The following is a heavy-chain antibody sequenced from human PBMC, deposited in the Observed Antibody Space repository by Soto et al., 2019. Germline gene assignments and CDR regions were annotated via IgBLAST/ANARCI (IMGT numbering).Heavy chain of an antibody. CDR1: GYSFTSYW. Sequence: LGESLKISCKGSGYSFTSYWISWVRQMPGKGLEWMGRIDPSDSYTNYSPSFQGHVTISADKAISTAYLQWSRLEDSDTAMYCRARTYYDILTSPHYYGMDVWGQGTRVSVSS. CDR3: ARTYYDILTSPHYYGMDV. D-gene: IGHD3-9*01. V-gene: IGHV5-10-1*01. J-gene: IGHJ6*01. CDR2: IDPSDSYT.